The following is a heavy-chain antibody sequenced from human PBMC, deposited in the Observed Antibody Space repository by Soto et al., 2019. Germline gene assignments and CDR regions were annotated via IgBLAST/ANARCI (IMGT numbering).Heavy chain of an antibody. J-gene: IGHJ5*02. CDR1: GFTFSSYG. Sequence: QVQLVESGGGVVQPGRSLRLSCAASGFTFSSYGMHWARQAPGKGLEWVAVISYDGSNKYYADSVKGRFTISRDNSKNTLYLQMNSLRAEDTAVYYCAKDVGGGQLWSWGQGTLVTVSS. D-gene: IGHD5-18*01. V-gene: IGHV3-30*18. CDR3: AKDVGGGQLWS. CDR2: ISYDGSNK.